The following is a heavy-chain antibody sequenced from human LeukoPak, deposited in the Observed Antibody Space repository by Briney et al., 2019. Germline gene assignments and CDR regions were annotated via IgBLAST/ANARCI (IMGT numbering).Heavy chain of an antibody. CDR1: GGSISSGGYY. V-gene: IGHV4-31*03. CDR3: ARAGYCSSTSCSSGGNWFDP. Sequence: SQTLSLTCTVSGGSISSGGYYWSWIRQHPGKGLEWIGYIYYSGSTYYNPSLKSRVTISVDTSKNQFSLKLSSVTAADTAVYYCARAGYCSSTSCSSGGNWFDPWGQGTLVTVSS. CDR2: IYYSGST. J-gene: IGHJ5*02. D-gene: IGHD2-2*01.